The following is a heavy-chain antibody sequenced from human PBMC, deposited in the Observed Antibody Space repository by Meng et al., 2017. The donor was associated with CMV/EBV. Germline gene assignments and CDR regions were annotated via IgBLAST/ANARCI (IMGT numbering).Heavy chain of an antibody. J-gene: IGHJ4*02. CDR3: ARRSVAVAGKYFDS. CDR2: VFYSGSA. D-gene: IGHD6-19*01. V-gene: IGHV4-39*07. Sequence: SETLSLTCTVSGGSVSSGIHYWEWIRQPPGPGLEWIGSVFYSGSAHYNPSLKSPVTISVDTSKNQFSLKLSSVTAADTAVYYCARRSVAVAGKYFDSWGQGTLVTVSS. CDR1: GGSVSSGIHY.